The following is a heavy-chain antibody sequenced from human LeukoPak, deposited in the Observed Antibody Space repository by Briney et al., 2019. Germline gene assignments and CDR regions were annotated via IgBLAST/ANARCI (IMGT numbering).Heavy chain of an antibody. D-gene: IGHD1-1*01. Sequence: ASVKVSCKASGGTFSSYAISWVRQAPGQGLEWMGGIIPIFGTANYAQKFQGRVTITADESTSTAYMELSSLRSEDTAVYYCAKDGESGIQYTQGYFDYWGQGTLVTVSS. V-gene: IGHV1-69*13. CDR1: GGTFSSYA. CDR2: IIPIFGTA. CDR3: AKDGESGIQYTQGYFDY. J-gene: IGHJ4*02.